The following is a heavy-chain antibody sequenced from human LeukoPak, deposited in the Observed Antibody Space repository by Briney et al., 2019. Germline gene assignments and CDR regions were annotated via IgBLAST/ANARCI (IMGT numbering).Heavy chain of an antibody. Sequence: SETLSPTCTVSGGSISSGGYYWSWIRQPPGKGLEWIGYMYHSGNTYYNPSLKSRVTISIDRSKNQFSLRLSSVTAADTAVYYCASDSSSYGAFDIWGQGTMVTVSS. CDR3: ASDSSSYGAFDI. CDR2: MYHSGNT. V-gene: IGHV4-30-2*01. CDR1: GGSISSGGYY. J-gene: IGHJ3*02. D-gene: IGHD6-13*01.